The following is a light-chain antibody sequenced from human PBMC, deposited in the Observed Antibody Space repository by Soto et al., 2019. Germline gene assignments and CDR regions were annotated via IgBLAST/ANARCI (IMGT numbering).Light chain of an antibody. J-gene: IGKJ4*01. Sequence: DIVMTQSPDSLAVSLGERATINCKSSQSVLYSSNNKNYLAWYQQKPGQLPKLLIYWASTRESGVPDRFSGSGSGTDFTLTISSLQAEDVAFYYCQQYYSTPLTFGGGTKVEIK. CDR2: WAS. CDR3: QQYYSTPLT. CDR1: QSVLYSSNNKNY. V-gene: IGKV4-1*01.